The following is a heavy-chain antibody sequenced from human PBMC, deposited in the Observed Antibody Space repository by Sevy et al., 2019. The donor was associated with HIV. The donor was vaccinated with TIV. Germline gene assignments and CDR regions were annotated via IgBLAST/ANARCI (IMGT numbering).Heavy chain of an antibody. CDR3: ARDPPGLDIVATVFDY. CDR1: GFTFSSYA. D-gene: IGHD5-12*01. J-gene: IGHJ4*02. CDR2: ISYDGSNK. V-gene: IGHV3-30-3*01. Sequence: GESLKISCAASGFTFSSYAMHWVRQAPGKGLEWVAVISYDGSNKYYADSVKGRFTISRDNSKNTLYLQMNSLGAEDTAVYYCARDPPGLDIVATVFDYWGQGTLVTVSS.